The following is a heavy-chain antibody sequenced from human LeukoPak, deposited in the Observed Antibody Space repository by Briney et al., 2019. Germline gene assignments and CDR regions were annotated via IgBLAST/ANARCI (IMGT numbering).Heavy chain of an antibody. CDR2: IYHSGST. CDR1: GYSISSGYY. J-gene: IGHJ4*02. D-gene: IGHD2-2*01. V-gene: IGHV4-38-2*02. Sequence: SETLSLTCTVSGYSISSGYYWGWIRQPPGKGLEWIGSIYHSGSTYYNPSLKSRVIISVDTSKNQFSLKLSSVTAADTAVYYCARGDDRPAADYWGQGTLVTVSS. CDR3: ARGDDRPAADY.